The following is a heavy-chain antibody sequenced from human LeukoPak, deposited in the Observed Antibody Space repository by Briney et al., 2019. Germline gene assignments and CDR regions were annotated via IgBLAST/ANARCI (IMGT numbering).Heavy chain of an antibody. D-gene: IGHD6-13*01. V-gene: IGHV3-20*04. J-gene: IGHJ4*02. CDR1: GFTFDDYG. CDR2: INWNGGST. CDR3: AKDKGIQAAVGMDY. Sequence: SGGSLRLSCAASGFTFDDYGMSWVRQAPGKGLEWVSGINWNGGSTGYADSVKGRFTISRDNAKNSLYLQMNSLRAEDMALYYCAKDKGIQAAVGMDYWGQGTLVTVSS.